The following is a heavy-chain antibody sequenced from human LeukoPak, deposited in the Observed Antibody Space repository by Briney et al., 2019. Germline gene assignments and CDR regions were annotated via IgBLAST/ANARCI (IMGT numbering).Heavy chain of an antibody. D-gene: IGHD6-13*01. J-gene: IGHJ4*02. CDR3: AKDYSTSWWFHY. V-gene: IGHV1-8*01. CDR1: GYTFTTHD. Sequence: GASVKVSCKASGYTFTTHDINWVRQATGQGLEWLGWMSPNGGDTGYAQKFQGRVTMTSDSSISTAYMELSSLRSEDTAIYYCAKDYSTSWWFHYWGQGTLVTVSS. CDR2: MSPNGGDT.